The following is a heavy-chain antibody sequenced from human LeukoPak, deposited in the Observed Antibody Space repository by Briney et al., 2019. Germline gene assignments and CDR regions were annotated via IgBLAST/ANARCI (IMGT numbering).Heavy chain of an antibody. D-gene: IGHD1-26*01. CDR1: GFTFSSYA. Sequence: PGGSLRLSCAASGFTFSSYAMSWVRQAPGKGLEWVSAISGSGGSTYYADSVKGRFTISRDNAKNSLYLQMNSLRAEDMAVYYCAKDGHSGSYWSFDYWGQGTLVTVSS. V-gene: IGHV3-23*01. J-gene: IGHJ4*02. CDR3: AKDGHSGSYWSFDY. CDR2: ISGSGGST.